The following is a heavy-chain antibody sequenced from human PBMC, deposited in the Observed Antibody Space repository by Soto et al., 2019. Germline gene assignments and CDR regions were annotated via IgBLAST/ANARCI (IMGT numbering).Heavy chain of an antibody. CDR3: AREYYDFWSGYYSGRNWFDP. D-gene: IGHD3-3*01. J-gene: IGHJ5*02. CDR1: GYTFTGYY. V-gene: IGHV1-2*04. Sequence: ASVKVSCKASGYTFTGYYMHWVRQAPGQGLGWMGWINPNSGGTNYAQKFQGWVTMTRDTSISTAYMELSRLRSDDTAVYYCAREYYDFWSGYYSGRNWFDPWGQGTLVTVSS. CDR2: INPNSGGT.